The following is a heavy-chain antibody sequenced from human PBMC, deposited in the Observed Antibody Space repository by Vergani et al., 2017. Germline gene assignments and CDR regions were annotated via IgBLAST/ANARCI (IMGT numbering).Heavy chain of an antibody. J-gene: IGHJ4*02. V-gene: IGHV4-39*01. Sequence: QLQLQESGPGLVKPSETLSLTCTVSGGSISSSSYYWGWIRQPPEKGLEWIGIIYHVGSTYYNPPLKSRVTISVDTSKNQFSLKVSSVTAADTAVYYCARWHGFVHYFDYWGQGTLVTVSS. CDR1: GGSISSSSYY. D-gene: IGHD3-10*01. CDR2: IYHVGST. CDR3: ARWHGFVHYFDY.